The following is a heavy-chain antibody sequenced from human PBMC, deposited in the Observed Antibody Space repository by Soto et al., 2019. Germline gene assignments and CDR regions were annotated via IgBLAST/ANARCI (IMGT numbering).Heavy chain of an antibody. J-gene: IGHJ4*02. D-gene: IGHD4-4*01. CDR3: ARDGEMATVIFDY. CDR2: FSAENGET. Sequence: GASVKVSCKVSGYTLTELSMHWVRQAPGQGLEWMGGFSAENGETNYAQRLQGRVTMTTDTSTSTAYMELRSLRSDDTAVYYCARDGEMATVIFDYWGQGTLVTV. CDR1: GYTLTELS. V-gene: IGHV1-24*01.